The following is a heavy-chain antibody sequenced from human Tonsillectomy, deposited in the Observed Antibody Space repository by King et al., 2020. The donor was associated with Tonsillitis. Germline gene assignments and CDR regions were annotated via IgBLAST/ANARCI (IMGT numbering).Heavy chain of an antibody. CDR1: GGTFSRYA. J-gene: IGHJ6*02. CDR2: IIPFLGTA. V-gene: IGHV1-69*06. Sequence: GQLVQSGAEVKKPGSSVKVSCKASGGTFSRYAINWVRQAPGQGLEWMGGIIPFLGTANYAQKFQGRVTITADKSTSTAYMELSSLRSADTAVYYGARAGPLGQAGKKISYYYVLDLWGHGTTVTVSS. D-gene: IGHD6-13*01. CDR3: ARAGPLGQAGKKISYYYVLDL.